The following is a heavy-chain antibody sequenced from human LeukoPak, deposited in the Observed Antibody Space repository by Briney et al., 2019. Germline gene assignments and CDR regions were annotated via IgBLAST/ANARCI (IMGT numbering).Heavy chain of an antibody. CDR2: INDSVST. Sequence: PSETLSLTCAVYGGSFSGYYWNWIRQPPGKGLEGIGEINDSVSTNYNPSLKSRVTISVDTCKNQFSLELSSVTAADTAVYYCARRWELLGCLDVWGKGTTVTIPS. J-gene: IGHJ6*04. D-gene: IGHD1-26*01. CDR3: ARRWELLGCLDV. V-gene: IGHV4-34*01. CDR1: GGSFSGYY.